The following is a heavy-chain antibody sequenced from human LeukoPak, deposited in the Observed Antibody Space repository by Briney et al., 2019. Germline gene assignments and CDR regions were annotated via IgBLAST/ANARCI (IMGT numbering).Heavy chain of an antibody. Sequence: GSSVTVSCKASGYTFTGYYMHWVRQAPRQGLAWVGWINPNSGGTKYAQKFQGRVAMTKDTSIRTACTELSRLISDDTAVYYCAGDPVSAAIDLDYWGQGNLVTVSS. CDR3: AGDPVSAAIDLDY. D-gene: IGHD2-2*01. V-gene: IGHV1-2*02. CDR1: GYTFTGYY. J-gene: IGHJ4*02. CDR2: INPNSGGT.